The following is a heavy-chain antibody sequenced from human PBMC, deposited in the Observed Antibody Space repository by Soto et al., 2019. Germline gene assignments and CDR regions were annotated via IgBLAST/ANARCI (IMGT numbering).Heavy chain of an antibody. CDR1: GFTFTTHG. CDR3: AGTYYYDTSGHYRVFGNFDY. CDR2: ISYDGSNK. V-gene: IGHV3-30*03. Sequence: GGSLRLSCAASGFTFTTHGMHWVRQAPGKGLDWVAVISYDGSNKCYADSVRGRFTISRDNSKSTLFLQMNSLRPEDTAVYYCAGTYYYDTSGHYRVFGNFDYWGPGTLVTVSS. J-gene: IGHJ4*02. D-gene: IGHD3-22*01.